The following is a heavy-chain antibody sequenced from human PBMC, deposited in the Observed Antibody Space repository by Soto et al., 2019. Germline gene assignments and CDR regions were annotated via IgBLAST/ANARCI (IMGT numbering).Heavy chain of an antibody. Sequence: EVQLLESGGGLVQPGGSLRLSCAASGFTFSSYAMSWVRQAPGKGLEWVSAISGSGGSTYYADSVKGRFTLSRDNSKNTLYRQMNSLRAEDTAVYYCAIVDCSSTSCYTYYYYGMDVWGQGTTVTVSS. D-gene: IGHD2-2*01. J-gene: IGHJ6*02. CDR2: ISGSGGST. V-gene: IGHV3-23*01. CDR1: GFTFSSYA. CDR3: AIVDCSSTSCYTYYYYGMDV.